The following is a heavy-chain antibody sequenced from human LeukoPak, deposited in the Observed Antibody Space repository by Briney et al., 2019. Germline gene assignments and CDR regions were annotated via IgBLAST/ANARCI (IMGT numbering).Heavy chain of an antibody. D-gene: IGHD3-10*01. V-gene: IGHV3-11*01. CDR3: ARDNELGY. Sequence: GGSLRLSCAASGFTFSDYYMNWIRQAPGKGLEWISLITIDCTTYYRDSVRGRFTISRDNAKNSLYLQMNSLRAEDTAVYYCARDNELGYWGQGTLVAVSS. CDR2: ITIDCTT. CDR1: GFTFSDYY. J-gene: IGHJ4*02.